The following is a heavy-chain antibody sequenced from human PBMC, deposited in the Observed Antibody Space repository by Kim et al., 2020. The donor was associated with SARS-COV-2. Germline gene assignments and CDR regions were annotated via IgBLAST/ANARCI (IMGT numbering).Heavy chain of an antibody. J-gene: IGHJ3*01. Sequence: GGSLRLSCAASRSTFDTYAIHWVRQAPDKGLEWVAVLWYDGVTNYYADSVKGRFTVSSDKSNSTVHLNMNSLRVEDTALYYCARGYPFIMGASVLHSGPHAFDVWGRGTVVTVSS. CDR3: ARGYPFIMGASVLHSGPHAFDV. D-gene: IGHD1-26*01. V-gene: IGHV3-33*01. CDR1: RSTFDTYA. CDR2: LWYDGVTN.